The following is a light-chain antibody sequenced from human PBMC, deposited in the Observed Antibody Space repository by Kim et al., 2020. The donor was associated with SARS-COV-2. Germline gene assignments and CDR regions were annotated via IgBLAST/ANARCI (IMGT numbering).Light chain of an antibody. CDR2: GKK. Sequence: ALGQTVRITCQGASLRNYYATWYQQKPGQAPLLVIYGKKNRPSGIPDRFSGSSSGSTASLTITGAQAEDEADYYCNSRDNSHYHVLFGGGTQLTVL. V-gene: IGLV3-19*01. CDR3: NSRDNSHYHVL. CDR1: SLRNYY. J-gene: IGLJ2*01.